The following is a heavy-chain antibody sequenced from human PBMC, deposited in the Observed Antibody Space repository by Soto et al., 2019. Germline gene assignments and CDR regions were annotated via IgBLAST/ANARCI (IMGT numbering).Heavy chain of an antibody. CDR2: FSPNNGNT. CDR3: ARVCSEYCSVGGPPGMDV. D-gene: IGHD2-15*01. CDR1: GFSCSTYD. J-gene: IGHJ6*04. Sequence: QVQLVQSGAEVKKPGASVKVSCKASGFSCSTYDLTWVRQAPGQELEWLGWFSPNNGNTNYPEKFQGRVSMTTDPATGTADMELRDLSSDDTAVYSCARVCSEYCSVGGPPGMDVWGSGTNVTVSS. V-gene: IGHV1-18*01.